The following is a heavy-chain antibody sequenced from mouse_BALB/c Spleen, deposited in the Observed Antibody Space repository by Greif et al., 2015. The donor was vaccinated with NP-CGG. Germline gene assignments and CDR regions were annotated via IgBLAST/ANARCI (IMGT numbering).Heavy chain of an antibody. Sequence: EVMLVESGGGLVKPGGSLKLSCAASGFTFSSYAMPWVRQTPEKRLEWVASISSGGSTYYPDSVKGRFTISRDNARNILYLQMSSLRSEDTAMYYCARDYRFLYYYAMDYWGQGTSVTVSS. J-gene: IGHJ4*01. D-gene: IGHD2-14*01. V-gene: IGHV5-6-5*01. CDR3: ARDYRFLYYYAMDY. CDR1: GFTFSSYA. CDR2: ISSGGST.